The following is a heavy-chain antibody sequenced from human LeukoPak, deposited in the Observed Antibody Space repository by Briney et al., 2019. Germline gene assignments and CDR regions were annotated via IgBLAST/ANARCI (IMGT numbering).Heavy chain of an antibody. CDR1: GGSISSYY. J-gene: IGHJ5*02. CDR2: IYYSGST. V-gene: IGHV4-59*01. Sequence: SETLSLTCTVSGGSISSYYWSWIRQPPGKGLEWIGYIYYSGSTNYNPSLKSRVTIPVDTSKNQFSLRLSSVTAADTAVYYCARQTRLLWFGELLYNWFDPWGQGTLVTVSS. CDR3: ARQTRLLWFGELLYNWFDP. D-gene: IGHD3-10*01.